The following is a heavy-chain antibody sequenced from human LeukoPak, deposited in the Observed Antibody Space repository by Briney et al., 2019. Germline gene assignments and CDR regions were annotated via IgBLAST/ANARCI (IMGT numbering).Heavy chain of an antibody. CDR3: ARIPERITIFGEGWFDP. V-gene: IGHV3-74*01. Sequence: PGGSLRLSCAASGFTFSSYWMHWVRQAPGKGLVWVSRINGDGSDTSYADSVRGRFTISRDNAKNSLYLQMNSLRAEDTAVYYCARIPERITIFGEGWFDPWGQGTLVTVSS. CDR2: INGDGSDT. CDR1: GFTFSSYW. D-gene: IGHD3-3*01. J-gene: IGHJ5*02.